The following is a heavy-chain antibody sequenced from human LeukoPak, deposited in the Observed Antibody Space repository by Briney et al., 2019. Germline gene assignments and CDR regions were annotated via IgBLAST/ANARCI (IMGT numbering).Heavy chain of an antibody. J-gene: IGHJ5*02. CDR2: IIPILGIA. Sequence: ASVKVSCKASGGTFSSYAISWVRQAPGQGLEWMGRIIPILGIANYAQKFQGRVTITADKSTSTAYMELRSLRSDDTAVYYCVRDFWSGYSAFDPWGQGTLVTVSS. D-gene: IGHD3-3*01. CDR3: VRDFWSGYSAFDP. CDR1: GGTFSSYA. V-gene: IGHV1-69*04.